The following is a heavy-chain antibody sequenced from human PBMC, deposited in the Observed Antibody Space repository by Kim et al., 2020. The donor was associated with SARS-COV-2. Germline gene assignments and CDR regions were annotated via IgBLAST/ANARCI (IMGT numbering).Heavy chain of an antibody. V-gene: IGHV3-74*01. CDR3: ARDGTMSARPGRHWFDP. Sequence: GGSLRLSCAASGFTFTNYWMHWVRQAPGKGLVWVSRINSDGISTIYADSVKGRFTISRDNARNTLYLQMNSLTAEDTAVYYCARDGTMSARPGRHWFDPWGQGTLVTVS. J-gene: IGHJ5*02. D-gene: IGHD6-6*01. CDR2: INSDGIST. CDR1: GFTFTNYW.